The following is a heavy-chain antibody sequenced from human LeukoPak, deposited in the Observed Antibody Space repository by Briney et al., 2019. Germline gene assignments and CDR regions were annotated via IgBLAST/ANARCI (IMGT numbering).Heavy chain of an antibody. CDR3: ARAVGGDGSGSL. V-gene: IGHV4-59*01. CDR2: IYYRGST. Sequence: PSETLSLTCTVSGGSISSYYWSWIRQPPGKGREWIGYIYYRGSTNYNPSLKSRVPISVDTSKNQFSLKLSSVTAADTAVYYCARAVGGDGSGSLWGPGTLVTVSS. CDR1: GGSISSYY. D-gene: IGHD3-10*01. J-gene: IGHJ4*02.